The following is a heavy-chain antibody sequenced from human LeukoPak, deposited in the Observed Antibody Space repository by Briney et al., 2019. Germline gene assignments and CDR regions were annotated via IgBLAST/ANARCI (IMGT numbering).Heavy chain of an antibody. J-gene: IGHJ6*02. V-gene: IGHV7-4-1*02. CDR3: ARRGLRRRYYYYGMDV. CDR2: INTNTGNP. CDR1: GYTFTSYA. Sequence: GASVKVSCKASGYTFTSYAMSWVRQAPGQGLEWMGWINTNTGNPTYAQGFTGRFVFSLDTSVSTAYLQISSLKAEDTAVYYCARRGLRRRYYYYGMDVWGQGTTVTVSS. D-gene: IGHD4-17*01.